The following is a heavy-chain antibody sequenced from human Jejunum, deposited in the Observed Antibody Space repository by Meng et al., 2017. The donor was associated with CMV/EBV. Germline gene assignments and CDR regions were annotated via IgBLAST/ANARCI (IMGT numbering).Heavy chain of an antibody. D-gene: IGHD3-22*01. CDR3: AREGGYDTALDY. CDR1: GFTFSSYT. J-gene: IGHJ4*02. V-gene: IGHV3-21*01. Sequence: SCKASGFTFSSYTLNWVRQAPGKGLEWVSSITSTSSYRHYADSLKGRFTISRDNAKSSLYLQMNSLRAEDTAVYYCAREGGYDTALDYWGQGTLVTVSS. CDR2: ITSTSSYR.